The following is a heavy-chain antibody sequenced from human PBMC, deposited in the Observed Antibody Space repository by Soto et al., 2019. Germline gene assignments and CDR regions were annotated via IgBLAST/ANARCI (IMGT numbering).Heavy chain of an antibody. J-gene: IGHJ4*02. Sequence: SETLSLTCAVSGGSFTSNNWWTWVRQPPGQGLEWVGEIYRTGSTNYNPSIKSPVTISLHKSENQFSQKVTSLTAADTAVYYCASRDPETSVDYWGQGTLVTVSS. CDR1: GGSFTSNNW. V-gene: IGHV4-4*02. D-gene: IGHD1-26*01. CDR3: ASRDPETSVDY. CDR2: IYRTGST.